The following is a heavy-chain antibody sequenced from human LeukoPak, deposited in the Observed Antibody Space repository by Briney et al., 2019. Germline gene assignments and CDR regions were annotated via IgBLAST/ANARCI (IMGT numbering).Heavy chain of an antibody. D-gene: IGHD4-23*01. CDR1: GFTFSSYW. J-gene: IGHJ2*01. Sequence: GGSLRLSCAASGFTFSSYWMSWVRQAPGKGLEWVANIKQDGSEKYYVDSVKGRFTISRDNAKNSLYLQMNSLRAEDTALYYCAKDMSLGGNSGVFWYFDLWGRGTLVTVSS. V-gene: IGHV3-7*03. CDR2: IKQDGSEK. CDR3: AKDMSLGGNSGVFWYFDL.